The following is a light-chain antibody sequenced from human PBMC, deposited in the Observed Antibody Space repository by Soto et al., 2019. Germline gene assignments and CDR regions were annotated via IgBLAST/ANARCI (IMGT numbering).Light chain of an antibody. CDR1: QGLTTK. CDR2: GAS. J-gene: IGKJ1*01. CDR3: QHYVTSLTT. V-gene: IGKV3-20*01. Sequence: EIVLTQSPATLSLSPGERATLSCRASQGLTTKLAWYQQKPGQAPRLLIYGASSRATGIPDRFSGSGSGTDFALTISRLEPEDFAVYYCQHYVTSLTTFGQGTKVDI.